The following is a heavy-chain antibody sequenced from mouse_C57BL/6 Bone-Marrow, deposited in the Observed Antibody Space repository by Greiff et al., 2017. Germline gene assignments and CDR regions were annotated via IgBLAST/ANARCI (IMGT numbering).Heavy chain of an antibody. CDR3: AREPIITTVVANAMDY. CDR1: GYTFTSYW. CDR2: FDPSDSYT. V-gene: IGHV1-69*01. Sequence: QVQLQQPGAELVMPGASVKLSCKASGYTFTSYWMHWVKQRPGQGLEWIGEFDPSDSYTNYNQKFKGKSTLTVDKSSSTAYMQLSRLTSEDSAVYYCAREPIITTVVANAMDYWGQGTSVTVSS. D-gene: IGHD1-1*01. J-gene: IGHJ4*01.